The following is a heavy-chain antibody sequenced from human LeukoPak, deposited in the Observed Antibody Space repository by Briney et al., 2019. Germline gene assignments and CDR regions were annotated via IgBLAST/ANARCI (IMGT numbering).Heavy chain of an antibody. Sequence: GSLRLSCTVSGGSISSYYWSWIRQPPGKGLEWIGYIYYSGSTNYNPSLKSRVTISVDTSKNQFSLKLSSVTAADTAVYYCASYDILTGYNFDYWGQGTLVTVSS. V-gene: IGHV4-59*01. D-gene: IGHD3-9*01. J-gene: IGHJ4*02. CDR1: GGSISSYY. CDR2: IYYSGST. CDR3: ASYDILTGYNFDY.